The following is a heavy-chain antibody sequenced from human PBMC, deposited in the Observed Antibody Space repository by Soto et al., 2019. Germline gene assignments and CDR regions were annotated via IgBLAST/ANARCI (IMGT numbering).Heavy chain of an antibody. Sequence: ASVKVSCKASGYTFTSYGISWVRQAPGQGLEWMGWISAYNGNTNYAQKLQGRVTMTTDTSTSTAYMELRSLRSDDTAVYYCARVKNYYGSGIPDPVYYFDYWGQGNLVTVSS. D-gene: IGHD3-10*01. CDR3: ARVKNYYGSGIPDPVYYFDY. V-gene: IGHV1-18*01. CDR1: GYTFTSYG. CDR2: ISAYNGNT. J-gene: IGHJ4*02.